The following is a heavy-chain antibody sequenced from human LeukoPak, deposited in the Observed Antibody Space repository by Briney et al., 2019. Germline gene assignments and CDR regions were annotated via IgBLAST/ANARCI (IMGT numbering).Heavy chain of an antibody. CDR3: ARVDAGTVTTFTDAFDI. D-gene: IGHD4-17*01. CDR2: IHSGGDT. Sequence: GGSLRLSCAASGLTVSSKYMTWVRQAPGKGLEWVSIIHSGGDTYYADSVKGRFTISRDNSKNTAYLQMNSLRAEDAALYYCARVDAGTVTTFTDAFDIWGQGTMVIVSS. CDR1: GLTVSSKY. V-gene: IGHV3-66*01. J-gene: IGHJ3*02.